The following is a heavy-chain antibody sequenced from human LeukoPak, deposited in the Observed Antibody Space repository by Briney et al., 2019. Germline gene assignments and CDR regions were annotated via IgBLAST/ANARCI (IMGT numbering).Heavy chain of an antibody. CDR3: ARDEGYYDSSSYAY. CDR1: GYTFSNYG. D-gene: IGHD3-22*01. CDR2: ISAYNGNT. J-gene: IGHJ4*02. Sequence: EASVKVSCKASGYTFSNYGFSWVRQAPGQGLEWMGWISAYNGNTNYAQKFQGRVSLTTDTSTSTAYMEVRSLRSDDTAVYYCARDEGYYDSSSYAYWGQGTLVTVSS. V-gene: IGHV1-18*01.